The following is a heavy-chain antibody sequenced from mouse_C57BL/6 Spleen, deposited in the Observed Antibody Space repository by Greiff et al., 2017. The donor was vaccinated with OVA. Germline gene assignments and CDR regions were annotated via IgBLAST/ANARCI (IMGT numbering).Heavy chain of an antibody. Sequence: QVQLKESGPELVKPGASVKISCKASGYAFSSSWMNWVKQRPGKGLEWIGRIYPGDGDTNYNGKFKGKATLTADKSSSTAYMQLSSLTSEDSAVYFCAIPDSSGYVVAYWGQGTLVTVSA. CDR1: GYAFSSSW. J-gene: IGHJ3*01. CDR3: AIPDSSGYVVAY. D-gene: IGHD3-2*02. V-gene: IGHV1-82*01. CDR2: IYPGDGDT.